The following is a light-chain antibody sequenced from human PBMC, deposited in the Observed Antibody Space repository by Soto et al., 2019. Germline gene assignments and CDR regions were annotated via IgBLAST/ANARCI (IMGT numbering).Light chain of an antibody. CDR2: GAS. CDR1: QSVSIN. Sequence: EVVMTQSPAILSVSPGERVALSCRASQSVSINLAWIQQKPGQGPRLLIIGASNRATGIPDRFSGSGSGTDFTLTISRLEPEDFAVYYCQQYGSSGTFGQGTKVDI. V-gene: IGKV3-20*01. CDR3: QQYGSSGT. J-gene: IGKJ1*01.